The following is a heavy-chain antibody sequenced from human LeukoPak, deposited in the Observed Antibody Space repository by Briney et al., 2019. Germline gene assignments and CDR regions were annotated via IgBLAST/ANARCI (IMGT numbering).Heavy chain of an antibody. CDR3: ARESPDVLRFLEWLSPFDY. V-gene: IGHV1-69*04. Sequence: GASVKVSCKASGGTFSSYAISWVRQAPGQGLEWMGRIIPILGIANSAQKFQGRVTITADKSTSTAYMELSSLRSEDTAVYYCARESPDVLRFLEWLSPFDYWGQGTLVTVSS. CDR2: IIPILGIA. D-gene: IGHD3-3*01. CDR1: GGTFSSYA. J-gene: IGHJ4*02.